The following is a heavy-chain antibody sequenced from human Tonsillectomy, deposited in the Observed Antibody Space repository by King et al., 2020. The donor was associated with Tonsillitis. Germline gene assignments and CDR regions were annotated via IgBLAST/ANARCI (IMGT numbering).Heavy chain of an antibody. V-gene: IGHV3-30-3*01. CDR2: IAYDGSNK. J-gene: IGHJ4*02. D-gene: IGHD3-22*01. CDR3: ARTGSSYYYDSSGYIH. CDR1: GCTFSSYA. Sequence: VQLVESGGGVVQPGRSLRLSCAASGCTFSSYAMHWVRQAPGKGLEGVAVIAYDGSNKYYAASVKGRFTISRDNSKNTLYLQMNSLRAEDTAVYYCARTGSSYYYDSSGYIHWGQGTLVTVSS.